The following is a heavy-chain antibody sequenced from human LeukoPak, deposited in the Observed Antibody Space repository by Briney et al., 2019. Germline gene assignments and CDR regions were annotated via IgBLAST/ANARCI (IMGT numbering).Heavy chain of an antibody. CDR2: INPNSGGT. CDR3: ARRRIAAAGTWFDP. V-gene: IGHV1-2*02. CDR1: GYTFTGYY. Sequence: ASVKVSCKASGYTFTGYYMHWVRQAPGQGLEWMGWINPNSGGTNYAQKFQGRVTMTRDTSISTAYMELSRLRSDDTAVYYCARRRIAAAGTWFDPWGQGTLVTVSS. D-gene: IGHD6-13*01. J-gene: IGHJ5*02.